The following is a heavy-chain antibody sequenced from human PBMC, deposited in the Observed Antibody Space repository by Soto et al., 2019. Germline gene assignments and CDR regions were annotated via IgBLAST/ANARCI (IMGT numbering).Heavy chain of an antibody. Sequence: EVQLVESGGGLVKPGGSLRLSCAASGFTFSNAWMSWVRQAPGKGLEWVGRIKSKTDGGTTDYAAPVKGRFTISRDDSKNTLYLQMNSLKTEDTAVYYCTTNDPVLAADHFDYWGQGTLVTVSS. J-gene: IGHJ4*02. CDR2: IKSKTDGGTT. V-gene: IGHV3-15*01. CDR1: GFTFSNAW. CDR3: TTNDPVLAADHFDY. D-gene: IGHD6-13*01.